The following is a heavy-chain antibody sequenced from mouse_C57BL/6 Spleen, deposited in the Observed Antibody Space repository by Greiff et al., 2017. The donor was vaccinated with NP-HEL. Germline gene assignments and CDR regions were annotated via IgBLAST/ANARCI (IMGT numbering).Heavy chain of an antibody. Sequence: QVQLQQPGAELVMPGASVKLSCKASGYTFPSYWMHWVKQRPGQGLEWIGEIDPSDSYTNYNQKFKGKSTLTVDKSSSTAYMQLSSLTSEDSAVYYCAISSSGYYFDYWGQGTTLTVSS. CDR1: GYTFPSYW. CDR2: IDPSDSYT. V-gene: IGHV1-69*01. D-gene: IGHD3-1*01. J-gene: IGHJ2*01. CDR3: AISSSGYYFDY.